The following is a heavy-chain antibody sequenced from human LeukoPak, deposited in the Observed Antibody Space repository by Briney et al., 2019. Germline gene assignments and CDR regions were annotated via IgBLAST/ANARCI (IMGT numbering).Heavy chain of an antibody. D-gene: IGHD3-22*01. CDR1: GFTFSSYA. CDR2: ISGSGGST. CDR3: ARGGAYDSSGYYYDSEFDY. Sequence: PGGSLRLSCAASGFTFSSYAMSWVRQAPGKGLEWVSAISGSGGSTYYADSVKGRFTISRDNAKNSLYLQMNSLRAEDTAVYYCARGGAYDSSGYYYDSEFDYWGQGTLVTVSS. V-gene: IGHV3-23*01. J-gene: IGHJ4*02.